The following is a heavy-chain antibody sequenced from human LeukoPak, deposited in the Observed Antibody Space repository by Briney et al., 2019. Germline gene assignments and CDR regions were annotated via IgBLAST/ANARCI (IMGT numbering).Heavy chain of an antibody. CDR3: TTDSYYYGSGSYYNVGPPHNWFDP. V-gene: IGHV3-15*01. J-gene: IGHJ5*02. D-gene: IGHD3-10*01. CDR1: GCTFSNAW. Sequence: GGSLRLSCAASGCTFSNAWMSWVRQAPGKGLEWVGRIKSKTDGGTTDYAAPVKGRFTISRDDSKNTLYLQMNSLKTEDTAVYYCTTDSYYYGSGSYYNVGPPHNWFDPWGQGTLVTVSS. CDR2: IKSKTDGGTT.